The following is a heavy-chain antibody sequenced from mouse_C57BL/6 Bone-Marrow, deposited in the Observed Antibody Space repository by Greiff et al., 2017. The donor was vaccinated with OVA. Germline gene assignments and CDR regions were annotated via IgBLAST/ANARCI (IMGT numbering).Heavy chain of an antibody. Sequence: QVQLQQPGAELVRPGSSVKLSCKASGYTFTSYWMHWVKQRPIQGLEWIGNIDPSDSETHYNQKFKDKATLTVDKSSSTAYMQLSSLTSEDSAVYYCARGRYYDGSSYERGCFDYWGQGTTLTVSS. V-gene: IGHV1-52*01. CDR3: ARGRYYDGSSYERGCFDY. CDR1: GYTFTSYW. CDR2: IDPSDSET. J-gene: IGHJ2*01. D-gene: IGHD1-1*01.